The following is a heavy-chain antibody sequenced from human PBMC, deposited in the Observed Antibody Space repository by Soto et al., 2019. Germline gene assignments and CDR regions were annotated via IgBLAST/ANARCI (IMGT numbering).Heavy chain of an antibody. CDR2: IYPGDSDT. CDR3: ARSSGGSGNFYWFDP. J-gene: IGHJ5*02. Sequence: PGESLKISCKGSGYSFTSYWIGWVRQMSGKGLEWMGIIYPGDSDTRYSPSFQGQVTISADKSISTAYLQWSSLKASDTALYYCARSSGGSGNFYWFDPWGEGPLVTVSS. CDR1: GYSFTSYW. D-gene: IGHD3-10*01. V-gene: IGHV5-51*01.